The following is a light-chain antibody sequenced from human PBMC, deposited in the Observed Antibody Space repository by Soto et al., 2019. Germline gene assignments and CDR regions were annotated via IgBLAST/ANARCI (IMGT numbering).Light chain of an antibody. J-gene: IGKJ5*01. Sequence: EIVLTQSPATLSLSPGERATLSCRAGQGISSYLAWCQQKPGQAPRLLIYDASNRATGIPARFSGSGSGTDFTLTISSLEPEDFAVYYCQQRSSWPITFGQGTRLEIK. CDR1: QGISSY. CDR2: DAS. V-gene: IGKV3-11*01. CDR3: QQRSSWPIT.